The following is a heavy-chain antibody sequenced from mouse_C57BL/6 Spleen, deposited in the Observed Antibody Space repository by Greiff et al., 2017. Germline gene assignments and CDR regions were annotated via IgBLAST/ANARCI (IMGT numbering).Heavy chain of an antibody. CDR1: GYTFTRYW. D-gene: IGHD2-5*01. V-gene: IGHV1-69*01. Sequence: QVQLQQPGAELVMPGASVKLSCKASGYTFTRYWMHWVKQRPGQGLEWLGEIDPSDSYTNYNQKFKGKSTLTVDKSSSTAYMQLSSLTSEVSAGYICARLPGSNYYFDYWGQGTTLTGSS. J-gene: IGHJ2*01. CDR3: ARLPGSNYYFDY. CDR2: IDPSDSYT.